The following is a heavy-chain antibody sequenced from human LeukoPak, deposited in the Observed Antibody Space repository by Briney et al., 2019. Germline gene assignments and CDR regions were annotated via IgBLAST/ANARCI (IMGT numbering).Heavy chain of an antibody. CDR1: GFGFSSYG. V-gene: IGHV1-18*04. J-gene: IGHJ4*02. CDR2: ISAYTGQT. CDR3: ARGPGIDVAGVFDY. Sequence: ASVKVSCKASGFGFSSYGINWVRQAPGQRLEWMVWISAYTGQTKYLQKMRGRVTMTTDTSTNTAYMELRSLTSDDTAVYYCARGPGIDVAGVFDYWGKGSLVIVSS. D-gene: IGHD6-19*01.